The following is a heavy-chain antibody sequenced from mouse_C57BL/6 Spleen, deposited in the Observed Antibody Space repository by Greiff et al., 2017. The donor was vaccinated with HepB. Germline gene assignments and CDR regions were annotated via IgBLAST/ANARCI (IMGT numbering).Heavy chain of an antibody. D-gene: IGHD2-2*01. CDR3: ARDGYGDAMDY. CDR1: GYTFTDYN. CDR2: INPNNGGT. J-gene: IGHJ4*01. Sequence: EVQLVESGPELVKPGASVKIPCKASGYTFTDYNMDWVKQSHGKSLEWIGDINPNNGGTIYNQKFKGKATLTVDKSSSTAYMELRSLTSEDTAVYYCARDGYGDAMDYWGQGTSVTVSS. V-gene: IGHV1-18*01.